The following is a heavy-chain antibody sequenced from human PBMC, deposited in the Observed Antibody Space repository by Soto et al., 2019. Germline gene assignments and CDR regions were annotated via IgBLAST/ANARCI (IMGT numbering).Heavy chain of an antibody. CDR3: ATCYGSGTDCQEDYLAF. J-gene: IGHJ4*02. CDR1: GFTFTNAW. Sequence: EVQLVESGGGLVKPGGSLRLSCAASGFTFTNAWMSWVRQAPGKGLEWVGRVKRKTNGGTTDYAAPVKDRINSSRDDSKNTLYLQMNNLKAEDTAVYYCATCYGSGTDCQEDYLAFWGQGTPVTVSS. V-gene: IGHV3-15*01. CDR2: VKRKTNGGTT. D-gene: IGHD3-10*01.